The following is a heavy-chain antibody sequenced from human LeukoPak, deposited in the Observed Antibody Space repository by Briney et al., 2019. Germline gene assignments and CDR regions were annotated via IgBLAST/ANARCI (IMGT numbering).Heavy chain of an antibody. Sequence: PSETLSLTCAVYGGSFSGYYWSWIRQPPGKGLEWIGEINHSGSTNYNPSLKSRVTISVDTSKNQFSLKLSSVTAADTAVYYCARGSSGWGLVYWGQGTLVTVSS. V-gene: IGHV4-34*01. CDR1: GGSFSGYY. CDR2: INHSGST. CDR3: ARGSSGWGLVY. J-gene: IGHJ4*02. D-gene: IGHD6-19*01.